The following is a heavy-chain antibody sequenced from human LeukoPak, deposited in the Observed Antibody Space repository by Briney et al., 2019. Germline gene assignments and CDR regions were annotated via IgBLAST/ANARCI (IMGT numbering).Heavy chain of an antibody. V-gene: IGHV3-7*01. CDR1: GFTSSSYW. D-gene: IGHD1-26*01. Sequence: PGGSLRLSCAASGFTSSSYWMSWVRQAPGKGLEWVANINQDGSGKYYVDSVKGRFTISRDNAKNSLYLQMNSLRAEDTAVYYCARVVGAGYFDLWGRGTLVTVSS. CDR3: ARVVGAGYFDL. CDR2: INQDGSGK. J-gene: IGHJ2*01.